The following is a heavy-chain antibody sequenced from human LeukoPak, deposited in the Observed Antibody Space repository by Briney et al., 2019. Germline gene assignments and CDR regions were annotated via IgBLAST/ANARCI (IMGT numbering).Heavy chain of an antibody. Sequence: GGSLRLSCAASGFTFSSYAMHWVRQAPGKGLEWVAVISYDGSNKYYADSVKGRFTISRDNSKNTLYLQMNSLRVEDTAVYYCARDHQAASFNYYYYMDVWGKGTTVTVSS. V-gene: IGHV3-30-3*01. CDR2: ISYDGSNK. J-gene: IGHJ6*03. CDR1: GFTFSSYA. CDR3: ARDHQAASFNYYYYMDV. D-gene: IGHD2-15*01.